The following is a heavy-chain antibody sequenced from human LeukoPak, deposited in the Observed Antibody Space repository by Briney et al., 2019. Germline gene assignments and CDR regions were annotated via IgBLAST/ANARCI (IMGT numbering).Heavy chain of an antibody. CDR2: ISSSGSTI. CDR3: ARGDAAAADY. D-gene: IGHD2-2*01. J-gene: IGHJ4*02. Sequence: PGGSLRLSCAASGFTFSSHEMNWVRQAPGKGLEWVSYISSSGSTIYYADSVKGRFTISRDNAKNSLYLQMNSLRAEDTAVYYCARGDAAAADYWGQGTLVTVSS. V-gene: IGHV3-48*03. CDR1: GFTFSSHE.